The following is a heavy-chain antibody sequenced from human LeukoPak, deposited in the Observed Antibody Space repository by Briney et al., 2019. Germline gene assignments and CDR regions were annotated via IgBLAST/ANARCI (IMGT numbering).Heavy chain of an antibody. J-gene: IGHJ4*02. Sequence: SGTLSLTCAVSGGAISSSSWWSWVRQPPGKGLEWIGEIYHSGSTNYNPSLKSRVTISVDKSKNQFSLKLSSVTAADTAVYYCARRRDYDILTGYPHEYYFDYRGQRTLVTVSS. CDR1: GGAISSSSW. CDR2: IYHSGST. V-gene: IGHV4-4*02. CDR3: ARRRDYDILTGYPHEYYFDY. D-gene: IGHD3-9*01.